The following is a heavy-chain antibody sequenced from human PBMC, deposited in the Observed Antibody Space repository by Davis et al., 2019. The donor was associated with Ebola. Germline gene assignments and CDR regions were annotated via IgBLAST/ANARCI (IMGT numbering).Heavy chain of an antibody. D-gene: IGHD5-12*01. V-gene: IGHV6-1*01. Sequence: SQTLSLTCAISGDSVSRNSVAWNWIRQSPSRGLEWLGRTYYRSKWYNDYAVSVKSRMTIKSDTSKNQFSLQLNSVTPEDTAVYYCARERWLRGYYFDYWGQGTLVTVSS. CDR1: GDSVSRNSVA. J-gene: IGHJ4*02. CDR2: TYYRSKWYN. CDR3: ARERWLRGYYFDY.